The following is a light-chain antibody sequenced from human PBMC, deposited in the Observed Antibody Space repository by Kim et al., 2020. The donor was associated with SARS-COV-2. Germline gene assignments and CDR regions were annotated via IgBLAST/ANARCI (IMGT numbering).Light chain of an antibody. Sequence: DIQMTQSPSTLSASVGDRVTITCRASQSISSWLAWYQQKPGKAPKILIYKASSLESGVPSRFSGSGSGTEFTLTISSLQPDVFASYSCQQYNSYSLLTFGGGTKVDIQ. J-gene: IGKJ4*01. CDR1: QSISSW. CDR3: QQYNSYSLLT. CDR2: KAS. V-gene: IGKV1-5*03.